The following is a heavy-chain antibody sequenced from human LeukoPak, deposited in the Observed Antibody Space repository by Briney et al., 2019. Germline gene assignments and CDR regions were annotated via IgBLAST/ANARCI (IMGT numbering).Heavy chain of an antibody. CDR2: IYYSGST. D-gene: IGHD6-13*01. CDR1: GGSISSSSYY. V-gene: IGHV4-39*07. J-gene: IGHJ4*02. Sequence: SETLSLTCTVSGGSISSSSYYWGWIRQPPGKGLEWIGSIYYSGSTYYNPSLKSRVTISVDTSKNQFSLKLSSVTAADTAVYYCARVYSVTAAGLYYFDYWGQGTLVTVSS. CDR3: ARVYSVTAAGLYYFDY.